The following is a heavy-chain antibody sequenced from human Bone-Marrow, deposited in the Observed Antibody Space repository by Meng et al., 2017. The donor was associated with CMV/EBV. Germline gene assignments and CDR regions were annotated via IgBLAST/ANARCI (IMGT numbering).Heavy chain of an antibody. D-gene: IGHD4-17*01. J-gene: IGHJ6*02. CDR3: ARDLGAYVTTLYYYYGMDV. CDR2: TYYRSKWYN. V-gene: IGHV6-1*01. Sequence: NSAAWNWIRQSPSRGLEWLGRTYYRSKWYNDYAVSVKSRITINPDTSKNQFSLQLNSVTPEDTAVYYCARDLGAYVTTLYYYYGMDVWGQGTTVTVSS. CDR1: NSAA.